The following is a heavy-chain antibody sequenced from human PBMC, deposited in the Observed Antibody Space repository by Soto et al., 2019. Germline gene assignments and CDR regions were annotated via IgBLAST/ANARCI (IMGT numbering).Heavy chain of an antibody. J-gene: IGHJ4*02. CDR2: FYYSGRT. D-gene: IGHD2-15*01. V-gene: IGHV4-39*01. CDR1: GGSISSSSYY. Sequence: QLQLQESGPGLVKPSETLSLTCTVSGGSISSSSYYWGWIRQPPGKGLEWIGRFYYSGRTYYNPSLRSRVTISVDTSQNQFSLKLSSVTAADTAVYYCARLYGGSLFDYWGQGTLVTVSS. CDR3: ARLYGGSLFDY.